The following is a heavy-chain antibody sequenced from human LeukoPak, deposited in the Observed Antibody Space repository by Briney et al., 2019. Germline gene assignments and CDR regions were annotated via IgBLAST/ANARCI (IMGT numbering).Heavy chain of an antibody. CDR1: GFTFSSYG. D-gene: IGHD1-7*01. V-gene: IGHV3-33*01. CDR3: ARVQVTGTTGYYYYGMDV. J-gene: IGHJ6*02. Sequence: GGPLRLSCAASGFTFSSYGMHWVRQAPGKGLEWVAVIWYDGSNKYYADSVKGRFTISRDNSKNTLYLQMNSLRAEDTAVYYCARVQVTGTTGYYYYGMDVWGQGTTVTVSS. CDR2: IWYDGSNK.